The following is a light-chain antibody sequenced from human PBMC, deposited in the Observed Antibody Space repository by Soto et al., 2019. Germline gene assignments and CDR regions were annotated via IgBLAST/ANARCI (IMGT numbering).Light chain of an antibody. Sequence: QSALTQPASVSGCPGQSSTISCTGTNGDIGGYNYVSWYQQHPGKAPKVIIYEVISRPSGVSNRFSGSKSVNAAYLIISGLQAEDDADYYCSSYRSVGTIVFGTGTKVTVL. CDR3: SSYRSVGTIV. V-gene: IGLV2-14*01. CDR2: EVI. CDR1: NGDIGGYNY. J-gene: IGLJ1*01.